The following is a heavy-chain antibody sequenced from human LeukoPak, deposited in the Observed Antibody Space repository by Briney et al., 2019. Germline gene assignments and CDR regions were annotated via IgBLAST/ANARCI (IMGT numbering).Heavy chain of an antibody. Sequence: PGGSLRLSCAASGVTFSTYDMNWVRQAPGKGLEWVSAISPIGSRTYYADSVKGRFTIPRDNTKNTLYPQMNSLRAGDTAMNYFAKASPVLKPSYSWGQGTLVTVSS. D-gene: IGHD6-6*01. CDR3: AKASPVLKPSYS. J-gene: IGHJ4*02. CDR1: GVTFSTYD. V-gene: IGHV3-23*01. CDR2: ISPIGSRT.